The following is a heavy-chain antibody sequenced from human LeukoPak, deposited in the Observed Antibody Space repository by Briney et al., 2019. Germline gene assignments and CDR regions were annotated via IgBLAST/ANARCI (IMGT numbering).Heavy chain of an antibody. Sequence: GGSLRLSCAASGFTFSSYWMSWVRQAPGKGLEWVSAISGSGGSTYYADSVKGRFTISRDNSKNTLYLQMNSLRAEDTAVYYCAKHSGSGTRPNWFDPWGQGTLVTVSS. CDR3: AKHSGSGTRPNWFDP. CDR2: ISGSGGST. V-gene: IGHV3-23*01. CDR1: GFTFSSYW. D-gene: IGHD3-10*01. J-gene: IGHJ5*02.